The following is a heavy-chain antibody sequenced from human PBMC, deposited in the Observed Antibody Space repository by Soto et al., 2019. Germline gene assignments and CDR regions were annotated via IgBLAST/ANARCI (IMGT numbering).Heavy chain of an antibody. J-gene: IGHJ6*02. D-gene: IGHD3-3*01. CDR3: AREKMYYDFWSGYSYHYYGMDV. Sequence: GASVKVSCKASGYTFTGYYMHWVRQAPGQGLEWMGWINPNSGGTNYAQKFQGWVTMTRDTSISTAYMELSRLRSDDTAVYYCAREKMYYDFWSGYSYHYYGMDVWGQGTTVTVSS. CDR1: GYTFTGYY. V-gene: IGHV1-2*04. CDR2: INPNSGGT.